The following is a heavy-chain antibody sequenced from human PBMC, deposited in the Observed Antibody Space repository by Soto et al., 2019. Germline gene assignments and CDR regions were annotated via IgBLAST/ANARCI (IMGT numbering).Heavy chain of an antibody. CDR1: GGSISSGCYS. D-gene: IGHD2-15*01. CDR2: MYHSGST. Sequence: PSETLSLTCAVSGGSISSGCYSWSWIRQPPGKGLEWIGYMYHSGSTYYNPSLKSRVTISIDRSKNQFSLKLSSVTAADTAVYYCATLPPRIVVVVLPIPSWGQGTLVTVSS. V-gene: IGHV4-30-2*01. J-gene: IGHJ4*02. CDR3: ATLPPRIVVVVLPIPS.